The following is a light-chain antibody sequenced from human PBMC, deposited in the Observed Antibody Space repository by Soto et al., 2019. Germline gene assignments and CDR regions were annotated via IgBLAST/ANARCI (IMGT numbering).Light chain of an antibody. J-gene: IGKJ1*01. CDR3: MQALQTPRT. CDR2: LGS. Sequence: EIVMTQSPLSLTVTPGEPASISCKSTQSLLHSNGNTFLDWYMQKPGQSPQLLIYLGSRPAPGAPDRVSGSGSGTDFTLRISTVEAEDAGIYYCMQALQTPRTFGQGTKLEI. V-gene: IGKV2-28*01. CDR1: QSLLHSNGNTF.